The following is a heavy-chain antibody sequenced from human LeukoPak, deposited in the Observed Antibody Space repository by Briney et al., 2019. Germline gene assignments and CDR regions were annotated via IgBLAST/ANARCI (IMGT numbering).Heavy chain of an antibody. CDR1: GGSISSYY. D-gene: IGHD6-13*01. J-gene: IGHJ6*02. Sequence: SETLSLTCTVSGGSISSYYWSWIRQPPGKGLEWIGYIYYSGSTNYNPSLKSRVTISVDTSKNQFSLKLSSVTAADTAVYYCARLYSSSWTMFSTDYYYYGMDVWGQGTTVTVSS. CDR3: ARLYSSSWTMFSTDYYYYGMDV. V-gene: IGHV4-59*08. CDR2: IYYSGST.